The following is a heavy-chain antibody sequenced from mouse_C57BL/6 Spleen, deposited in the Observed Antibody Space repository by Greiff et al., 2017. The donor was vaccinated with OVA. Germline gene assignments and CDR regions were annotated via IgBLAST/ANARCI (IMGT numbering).Heavy chain of an antibody. D-gene: IGHD1-1*01. V-gene: IGHV5-15*01. Sequence: EVKVVESGGGLVQPGGSLKLSCAASGFTFSDYGMAWVRQAPRQGPEWVAFISNLAYSIYYADTVTGRFTISRENAKNTLYLEMSSLRSEDTAMYYCARCYYGSSYGAMDYWGQGTSVTVSS. J-gene: IGHJ4*01. CDR2: ISNLAYSI. CDR1: GFTFSDYG. CDR3: ARCYYGSSYGAMDY.